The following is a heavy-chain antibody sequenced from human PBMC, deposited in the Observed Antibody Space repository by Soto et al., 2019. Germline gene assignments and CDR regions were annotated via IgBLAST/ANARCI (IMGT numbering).Heavy chain of an antibody. CDR3: ARDLWGYCGTDCYPLDV. CDR1: GGSISGYY. J-gene: IGHJ6*02. CDR2: MYNTGST. Sequence: SETLSLTCTVSGGSISGYYWSWIRQPPGKGLEWIGYMYNTGSTVYNPSFKSRVTISVDTSKNQFSLKLNSVTAADTAVFYCARDLWGYCGTDCYPLDVWGQGTTVT. D-gene: IGHD2-21*02. V-gene: IGHV4-59*01.